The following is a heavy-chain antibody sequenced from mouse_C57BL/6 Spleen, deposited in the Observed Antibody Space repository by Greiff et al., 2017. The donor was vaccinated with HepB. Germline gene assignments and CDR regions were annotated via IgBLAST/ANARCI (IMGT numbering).Heavy chain of an antibody. CDR1: GYTFSSYW. CDR3: GRTPNYYAMDY. V-gene: IGHV1-80*01. CDR2: IYPGDGDT. J-gene: IGHJ4*01. Sequence: QVHVQQPGAELVRPGASVKISCKASGYTFSSYWMNWVKQRPGKGLEWIGQIYPGDGDTNYNGKFKGKATLTEDKSSSTAYMQIISLTSEDSALYCLGRTPNYYAMDYWGQGPSVTVSS.